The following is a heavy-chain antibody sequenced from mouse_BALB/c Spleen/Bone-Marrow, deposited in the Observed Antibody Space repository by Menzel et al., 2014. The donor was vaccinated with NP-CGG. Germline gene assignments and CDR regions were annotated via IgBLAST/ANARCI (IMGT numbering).Heavy chain of an antibody. D-gene: IGHD1-1*01. Sequence: EVTLVESGGGLVQPGGSLKLSCATSGFGFSRYWLSWVRQTPGKELEWVGEINPDSSTIHYPPSLKDKFIISSDNAKNTLHLQMNKVRPEDSALYYCVRLNYYGNLFVWGVGLTVTGSS. CDR3: VRLNYYGNLFV. CDR2: INPDSSTI. J-gene: IGHJ1*01. V-gene: IGHV4-1*02. CDR1: GFGFSRYW.